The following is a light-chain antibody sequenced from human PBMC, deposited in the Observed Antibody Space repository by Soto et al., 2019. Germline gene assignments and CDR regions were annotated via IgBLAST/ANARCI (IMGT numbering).Light chain of an antibody. V-gene: IGKV3-20*01. CDR3: QQYMSSVT. CDR1: QSVDPTF. Sequence: EIVLTQSPGSLSLSPGQRATLSCRASQSVDPTFFAWYHKKPGQAPRLLIYGASRRATGIPDRFSGRGSGTDFALIISRMEPEDFAVYYCQQYMSSVTFGQGTKVEI. J-gene: IGKJ1*01. CDR2: GAS.